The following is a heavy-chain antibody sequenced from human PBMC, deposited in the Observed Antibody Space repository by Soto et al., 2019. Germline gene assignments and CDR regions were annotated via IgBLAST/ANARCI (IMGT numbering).Heavy chain of an antibody. V-gene: IGHV3-21*01. CDR3: VRGRPRFLEWLSGRFSEIGWYYYMDV. CDR1: GFTFSSYS. Sequence: PGGSLRLSCAASGFTFSSYSMNWVRQAPGKGLEWVSSISSSSSYIYYADSVKGRFTISRDNAKNSLYLQMNSLRAEDTAVYYCVRGRPRFLEWLSGRFSEIGWYYYMDVWGKGTTVTVSS. CDR2: ISSSSSYI. D-gene: IGHD3-3*01. J-gene: IGHJ6*03.